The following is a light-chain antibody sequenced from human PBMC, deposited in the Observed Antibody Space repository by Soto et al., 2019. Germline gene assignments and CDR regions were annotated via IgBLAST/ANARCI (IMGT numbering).Light chain of an antibody. V-gene: IGLV2-14*03. J-gene: IGLJ3*02. Sequence: QSALTQPASVSGSPGQSITIACTGTSSDVGGYNHVSWYQVHPGNAPRLVIYDVSIRPPAVSDRFSGSTSGNTASLTISGLQAEDEADYYCSSYTATRTVVFGGGTQLTVL. CDR3: SSYTATRTVV. CDR1: SSDVGGYNH. CDR2: DVS.